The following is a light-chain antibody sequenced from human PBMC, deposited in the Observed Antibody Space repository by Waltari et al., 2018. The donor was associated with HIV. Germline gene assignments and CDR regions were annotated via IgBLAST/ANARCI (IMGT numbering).Light chain of an antibody. V-gene: IGLV1-47*01. CDR3: VAWYDSRSGFA. Sequence: QSVLTQPPSASGTLGQRVTISCPGSNSNVGSKYVYWYQQVPGTAPKQLIYRNDRGRSWLPDRVSASTSGGSAALSIIGLRSEDEADYYCVAWYDSRSGFAFGTGTKGTVL. CDR1: NSNVGSKY. J-gene: IGLJ1*01. CDR2: RND.